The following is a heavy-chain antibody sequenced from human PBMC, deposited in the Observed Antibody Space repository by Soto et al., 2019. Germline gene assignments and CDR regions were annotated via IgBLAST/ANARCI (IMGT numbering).Heavy chain of an antibody. J-gene: IGHJ6*02. CDR2: IYYSVST. V-gene: IGHV4-39*01. D-gene: IGHD3-10*01. Sequence: HSESPALTCTVSRGSMRSTGYYWAFSSHPPWKGLEWIGSIYYSVSTYYSPSLKSRVTISVDTSKNQFSLKLSSVTAADTAVYYCARHEYYYGSGSGLSLDVWGQGTTVTVSS. CDR3: ARHEYYYGSGSGLSLDV. CDR1: RGSMRSTGYY.